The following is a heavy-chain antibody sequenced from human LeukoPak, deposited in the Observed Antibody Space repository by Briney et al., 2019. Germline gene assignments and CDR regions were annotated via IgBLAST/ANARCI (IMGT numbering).Heavy chain of an antibody. V-gene: IGHV4-59*01. CDR2: IYYSGST. Sequence: PSETLSLTCTVSGGSISSYYWSWIRQPPGKGLEWIGYIYYSGSTSYNPSLKSRVTISVDTSKNQFSLKLSSVTAADTAVYYCARGYSGSYGRFDYWGQGTLVTVSS. D-gene: IGHD1-26*01. J-gene: IGHJ4*02. CDR1: GGSISSYY. CDR3: ARGYSGSYGRFDY.